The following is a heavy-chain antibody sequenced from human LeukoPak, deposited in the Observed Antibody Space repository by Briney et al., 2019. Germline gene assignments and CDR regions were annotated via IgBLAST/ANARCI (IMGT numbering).Heavy chain of an antibody. CDR3: TTDLRVRGVIRSDY. D-gene: IGHD3-10*01. V-gene: IGHV3-15*05. CDR2: IKSEADDGST. Sequence: GGSLRLSCAASGFTFNKAWMSWIRQVPGKGPEWVGRIKSEADDGSTVYAAPVKGRFTISRDDSKNTVYLQMNSLKTEDTAVYYCTTDLRVRGVIRSDYWGQGTLVTVSS. J-gene: IGHJ4*02. CDR1: GFTFNKAW.